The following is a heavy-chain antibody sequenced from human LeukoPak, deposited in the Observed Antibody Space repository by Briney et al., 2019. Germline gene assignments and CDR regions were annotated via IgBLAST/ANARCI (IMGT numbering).Heavy chain of an antibody. J-gene: IGHJ4*02. Sequence: EASLKVSCTASGYTFTSYYMHWVRQAPGQGLEWMGIINPSGASTSYAQKFQGRVTMTRDTSTSTVYMELTSLISEDTAVYYCARAGSSGWFRNSFDYWGQGTLVTVSS. D-gene: IGHD6-19*01. CDR3: ARAGSSGWFRNSFDY. CDR2: INPSGAST. V-gene: IGHV1-46*01. CDR1: GYTFTSYY.